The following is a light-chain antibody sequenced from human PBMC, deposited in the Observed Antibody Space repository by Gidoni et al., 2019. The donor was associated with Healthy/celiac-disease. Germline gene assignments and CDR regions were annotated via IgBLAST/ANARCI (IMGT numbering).Light chain of an antibody. J-gene: IGKJ1*01. CDR2: AAS. V-gene: IGKV1-39*01. Sequence: DLQITPSPSSLSASVGDRVTITCRSSQSISNYLNWYQQKPGKAPKLLIYAASSLQSGVPSRFSGSGSGTDFTLTISSLQPEDFATYYCQQSYSTPRTFGQGTKVEIK. CDR1: QSISNY. CDR3: QQSYSTPRT.